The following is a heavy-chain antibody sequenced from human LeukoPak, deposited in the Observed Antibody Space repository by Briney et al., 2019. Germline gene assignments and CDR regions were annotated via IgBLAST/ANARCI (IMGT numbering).Heavy chain of an antibody. D-gene: IGHD6-19*01. J-gene: IGHJ4*02. V-gene: IGHV4-38-2*02. CDR1: GYSVSSGYY. Sequence: SETLSLTCAVSGYSVSSGYYWGWIRQPPGKGLEWIGSIYHSGSTYYNPSLKSRVTISADTSKNQFSLKLSSVTAADTAVYYCARDAAGTLSFDYWGQGTLVTVSS. CDR3: ARDAAGTLSFDY. CDR2: IYHSGST.